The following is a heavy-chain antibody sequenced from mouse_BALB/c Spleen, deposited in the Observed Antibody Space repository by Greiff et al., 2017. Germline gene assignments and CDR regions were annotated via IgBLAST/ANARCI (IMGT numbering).Heavy chain of an antibody. CDR3: ARSSYDDAMDY. Sequence: EVKLVESGGGLVQPGGSRKLSCAASGFTFSSFGMHWVRQAPEQGLEWVAYISSGSSTIYYADTVKGRFTISRDTPKNTLFLQMTSLRSEDTAMYYCARSSYDDAMDYWGQGTSVTVSA. D-gene: IGHD2-14*01. J-gene: IGHJ4*01. CDR2: ISSGSSTI. V-gene: IGHV5-17*02. CDR1: GFTFSSFG.